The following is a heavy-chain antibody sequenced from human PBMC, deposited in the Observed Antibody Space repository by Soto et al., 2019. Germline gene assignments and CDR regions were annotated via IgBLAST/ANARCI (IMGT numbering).Heavy chain of an antibody. CDR3: ASVQGGMDV. V-gene: IGHV4-30-4*01. CDR1: GGSLSSGDYY. Sequence: QVQLQESGPGLVKPSQTLSLTCTVSGGSLSSGDYYWSWIRQPPGKGLEWIGYIYYSRSTYYNPCLKSRVTISVATSKDQFSLKLSSVTAADTAVYYGASVQGGMDVWGQGPTVTVSS. CDR2: IYYSRST. J-gene: IGHJ6*02. D-gene: IGHD3-10*02.